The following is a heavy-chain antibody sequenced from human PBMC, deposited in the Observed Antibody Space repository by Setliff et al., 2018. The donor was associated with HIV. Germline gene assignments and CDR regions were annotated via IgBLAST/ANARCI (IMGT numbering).Heavy chain of an antibody. D-gene: IGHD5-12*01. CDR3: VGGFYAGY. CDR1: GFTFSDYW. Sequence: LRLSCAASGFTFSDYWINWVRQAPGKGLEWVANINQDGSVEGYVDSVKGRFTISRDNAKSSLYLHINSLRAEDMAVYYFVGGFYAGYWGQGTLVTVSS. V-gene: IGHV3-7*01. J-gene: IGHJ4*02. CDR2: INQDGSVE.